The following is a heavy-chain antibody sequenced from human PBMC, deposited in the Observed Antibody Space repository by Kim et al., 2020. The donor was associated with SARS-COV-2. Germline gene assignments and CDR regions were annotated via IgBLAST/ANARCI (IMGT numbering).Heavy chain of an antibody. J-gene: IGHJ6*02. Sequence: ASVKVSCKASGYTFTSYAMHWVRQAPGQRLEWMGWINAGNGNTKYSQKFQGRVTITRDTSASTAYMELSSLRSEDTAVYYCARVSFDKITYPTTATYYYYYGMDVWGQGTTVTVSS. CDR1: GYTFTSYA. CDR3: ARVSFDKITYPTTATYYYYYGMDV. V-gene: IGHV1-3*01. D-gene: IGHD4-17*01. CDR2: INAGNGNT.